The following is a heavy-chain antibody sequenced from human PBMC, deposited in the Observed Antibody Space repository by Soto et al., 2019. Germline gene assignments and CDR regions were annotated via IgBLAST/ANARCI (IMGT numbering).Heavy chain of an antibody. V-gene: IGHV1-2*02. Sequence: VSVKVSCKASGYTFTGYYMHWVRQAPGQGLEWMGWINPNSGATNFAQKFHGRVTMTRDTSISTAYMELSRLRSDDTAVYYCASLYYYDSSGPRDAFDIWGQGTMVTVSS. J-gene: IGHJ3*02. CDR2: INPNSGAT. CDR1: GYTFTGYY. CDR3: ASLYYYDSSGPRDAFDI. D-gene: IGHD3-22*01.